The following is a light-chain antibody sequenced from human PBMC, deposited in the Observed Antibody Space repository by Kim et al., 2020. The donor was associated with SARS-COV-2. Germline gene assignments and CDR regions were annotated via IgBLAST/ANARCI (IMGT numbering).Light chain of an antibody. V-gene: IGKV3-15*01. CDR1: QSVSTN. Sequence: VPPGERATLSCRASQSVSTNLAWYQQKPGQAPRLLIHGASTRATGIPARFSGSGSGTEFTLTISSLQSEDFAVYYCQQYNNWPLSFGGGTKVDIK. CDR3: QQYNNWPLS. CDR2: GAS. J-gene: IGKJ4*01.